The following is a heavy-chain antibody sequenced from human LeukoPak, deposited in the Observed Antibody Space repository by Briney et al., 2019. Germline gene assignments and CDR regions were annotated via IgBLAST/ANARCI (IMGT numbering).Heavy chain of an antibody. Sequence: GGSLRLSCAASGFTFSDYWMAWVRQAPGKGLGWVANINPDGSRRPLGDSVRGRFTISRDNAQNSVFLQMNSLRVEDTALYYCATSRVEAAFDIWGQGTMVTVPS. D-gene: IGHD2/OR15-2a*01. CDR1: GFTFSDYW. V-gene: IGHV3-7*01. CDR3: ATSRVEAAFDI. CDR2: INPDGSRR. J-gene: IGHJ3*02.